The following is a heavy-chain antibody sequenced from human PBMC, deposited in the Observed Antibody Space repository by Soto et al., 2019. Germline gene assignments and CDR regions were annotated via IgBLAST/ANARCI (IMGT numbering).Heavy chain of an antibody. CDR3: ARDSCSGGSCYAPFDAFDI. J-gene: IGHJ3*02. CDR2: INYSGST. Sequence: SETLSLTCTVYGGSFSGYYWSWIRQPPGKGLEWIGEINYSGSTNYNPSLKSRVTISVDRSKNQFSLKLSSVTAADTAVYYCARDSCSGGSCYAPFDAFDIWGHGTMVTVSS. CDR1: GGSFSGYY. D-gene: IGHD2-15*01. V-gene: IGHV4-34*01.